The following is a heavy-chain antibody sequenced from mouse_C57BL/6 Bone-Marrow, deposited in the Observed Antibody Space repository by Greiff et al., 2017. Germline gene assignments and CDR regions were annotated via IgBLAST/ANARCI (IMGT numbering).Heavy chain of an antibody. Sequence: QVQLQQPGAELVKPGASVKMSCKASGYTFTSYWITWVKQRPGQGLEWIGDIYPGSGSTNYNEKFKSKATLTVDTSSSTAYMQLRSLTSEDSAVYYCARSYDYDRSWFAYWGQGTLVTVSA. CDR1: GYTFTSYW. V-gene: IGHV1-55*01. D-gene: IGHD2-4*01. J-gene: IGHJ3*01. CDR3: ARSYDYDRSWFAY. CDR2: IYPGSGST.